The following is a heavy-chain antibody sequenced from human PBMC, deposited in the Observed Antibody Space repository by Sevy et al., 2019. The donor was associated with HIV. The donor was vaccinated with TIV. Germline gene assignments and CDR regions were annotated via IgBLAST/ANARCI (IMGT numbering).Heavy chain of an antibody. Sequence: GGSLRLSCAASGFTFDDYAMHWVRQAPGKGLEWVSGISWNSGSIGYADSVKGRFTISRDNAKSSLYLQMNSLRAEDTALYYCAKDNCGGDCYSYPDYWGQGTLVTVSS. CDR1: GFTFDDYA. J-gene: IGHJ4*02. V-gene: IGHV3-9*01. D-gene: IGHD2-21*02. CDR3: AKDNCGGDCYSYPDY. CDR2: ISWNSGSI.